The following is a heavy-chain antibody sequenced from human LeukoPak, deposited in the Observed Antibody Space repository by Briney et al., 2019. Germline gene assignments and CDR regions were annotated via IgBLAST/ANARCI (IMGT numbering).Heavy chain of an antibody. J-gene: IGHJ4*02. D-gene: IGHD3-22*01. V-gene: IGHV1-2*02. CDR3: ARANLGPVGSGYYVLDY. CDR2: INPNSGGT. Sequence: GASVKVSCKASGYTFTGYYMHWVRQAPGQGLEWMGWINPNSGGTNYAQKFQGRVTMTRDTSISTAYMELSRLRSDDTTVYYCARANLGPVGSGYYVLDYWGQGTLVTISS. CDR1: GYTFTGYY.